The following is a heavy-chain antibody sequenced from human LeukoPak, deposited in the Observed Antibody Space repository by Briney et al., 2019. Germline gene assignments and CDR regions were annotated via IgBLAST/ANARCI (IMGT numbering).Heavy chain of an antibody. V-gene: IGHV4-34*01. Sequence: PSETLSLTCAVYGGSFSGYYWSWIRQPAGKGLEWIGEINHSGSTNYNPSLKSRVTISVDTSKNQFSLKLSSVTAADTAVYYCARGKDYYDSSGYYYFDYWGQGTLVTVSS. J-gene: IGHJ4*02. CDR1: GGSFSGYY. CDR3: ARGKDYYDSSGYYYFDY. CDR2: INHSGST. D-gene: IGHD3-22*01.